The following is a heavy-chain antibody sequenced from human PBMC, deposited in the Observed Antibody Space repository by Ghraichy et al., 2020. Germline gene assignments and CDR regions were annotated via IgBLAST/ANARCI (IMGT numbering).Heavy chain of an antibody. CDR3: SKDHVQGVGAKVGLNAFDI. CDR1: GFTFSNYG. Sequence: GGSLRLSCAASGFTFSNYGMHWVRQAPGKGLEWVALIRYDGSNKYYAYSVKGRFTISRDNAKNTLYLHMNSLRVEDTAVYYCSKDHVQGVGAKVGLNAFDIGGKGTMVAVSS. J-gene: IGHJ3*02. V-gene: IGHV3-30*02. D-gene: IGHD1-26*01. CDR2: IRYDGSNK.